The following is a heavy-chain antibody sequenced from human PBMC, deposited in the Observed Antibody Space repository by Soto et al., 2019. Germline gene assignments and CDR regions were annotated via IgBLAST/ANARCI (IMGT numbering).Heavy chain of an antibody. CDR2: VFHSGTT. CDR1: GYTINSGYY. J-gene: IGHJ4*02. V-gene: IGHV4-38-2*02. Sequence: SETLSHTCAVSGYTINSGYYWGWIRQSPGKGLEWIGSVFHSGTTYSTPSLKTRLTISVDTSKNQFSLDLNAVTAADTAVYYCLRDCVDLHDFGGGDDDWGQGIPVSV. CDR3: LRDCVDLHDFGGGDDD. D-gene: IGHD3-3*01.